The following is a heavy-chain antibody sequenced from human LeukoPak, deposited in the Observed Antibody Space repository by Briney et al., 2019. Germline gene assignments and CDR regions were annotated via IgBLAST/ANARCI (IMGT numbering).Heavy chain of an antibody. CDR3: TRETSRLYNGFDAYFFDY. Sequence: GGSLRLSCQGSGFGFGGYAMSWVRQAPGKGLEWVGSIRSKAYSRTTEYAASVRGRFTISRDDSNNIAYLQMSSLKIEDTAVYYCTRETSRLYNGFDAYFFDYWGQGTLVAVSS. CDR1: GFGFGGYA. V-gene: IGHV3-49*04. D-gene: IGHD5-12*01. J-gene: IGHJ4*02. CDR2: IRSKAYSRTT.